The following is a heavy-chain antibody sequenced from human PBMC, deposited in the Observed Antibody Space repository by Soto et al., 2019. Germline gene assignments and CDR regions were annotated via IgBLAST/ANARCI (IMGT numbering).Heavy chain of an antibody. V-gene: IGHV3-48*03. Sequence: GGSLRLSCAASGFTFSYYEMNWVRQAPGKGLEWVSHISGIDGSIYYADSVKGRFTISTDNAKNSLYLQMNSLRAEDTAVYYCARSSGAYRPFDYWGQGTQVTVSS. D-gene: IGHD2-15*01. CDR3: ARSSGAYRPFDY. CDR1: GFTFSYYE. CDR2: ISGIDGSI. J-gene: IGHJ4*02.